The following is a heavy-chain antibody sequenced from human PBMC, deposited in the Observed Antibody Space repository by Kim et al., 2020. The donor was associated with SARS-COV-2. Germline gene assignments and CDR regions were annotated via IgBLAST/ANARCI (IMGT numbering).Heavy chain of an antibody. D-gene: IGHD6-6*01. Sequence: SVKVSCKASGGTFSSYAISWVRQAPGQGLEWMGKIIPILGIATYAQKFQGRVTITADKSTSTAYMELSSLRSDDTAVYYCAREGELSSSMPFDFWGQGTLVTVSS. CDR3: AREGELSSSMPFDF. V-gene: IGHV1-69*04. CDR2: IIPILGIA. J-gene: IGHJ4*01. CDR1: GGTFSSYA.